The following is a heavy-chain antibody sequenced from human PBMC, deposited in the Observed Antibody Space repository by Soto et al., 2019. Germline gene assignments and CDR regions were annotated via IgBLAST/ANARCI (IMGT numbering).Heavy chain of an antibody. CDR3: ARDQYTAMNWFDP. D-gene: IGHD2-2*01. J-gene: IGHJ5*02. V-gene: IGHV4-31*03. CDR1: DDSINSGGYY. Sequence: SETLSLTCSVSDDSINSGGYYWSWIRQHPGKGLEWIGYIYYSGSTYYNPSLKSRVTISVDASKNQFSLKLSSVTAADTAVYYCARDQYTAMNWFDPWGQGTLVTVSS. CDR2: IYYSGST.